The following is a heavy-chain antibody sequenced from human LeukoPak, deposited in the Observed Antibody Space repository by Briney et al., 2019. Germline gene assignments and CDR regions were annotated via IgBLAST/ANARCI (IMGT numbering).Heavy chain of an antibody. CDR2: ISSSSSYI. D-gene: IGHD3-22*01. V-gene: IGHV3-21*01. Sequence: PGGSLRLSCAASGFTFSSYSMNWVRQAPGKGLEWFSSISSSSSYIYYADSVKGRFTISRDNAKNSLYLQMNSLRAEDTAVYYCASLGRITMIARLGWGQGTLVTVSS. J-gene: IGHJ4*02. CDR1: GFTFSSYS. CDR3: ASLGRITMIARLG.